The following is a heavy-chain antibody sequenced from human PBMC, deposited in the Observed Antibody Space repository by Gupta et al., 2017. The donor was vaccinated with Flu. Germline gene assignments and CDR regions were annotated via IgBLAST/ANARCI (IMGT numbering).Heavy chain of an antibody. D-gene: IGHD2-8*02. CDR1: DYSFTRYG. Sequence: QAQLVQSGPEVKKPGASLKVSCKASDYSFTRYGLAWVRQAPGQGLEWMGWISGYYDYYTIYAETFRDRVTMTADTSANTAYMELRSLTSDDTAVYSCARFEDCSVGVPGPCGFYGLDVWGQGTAVTVSS. J-gene: IGHJ6*02. V-gene: IGHV1-18*01. CDR2: ISGYYDYYT. CDR3: ARFEDCSVGVPGPCGFYGLDV.